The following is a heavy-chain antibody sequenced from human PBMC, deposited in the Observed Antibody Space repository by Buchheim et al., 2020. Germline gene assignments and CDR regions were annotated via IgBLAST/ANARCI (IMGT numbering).Heavy chain of an antibody. CDR2: ISYDGSNK. V-gene: IGHV3-30*09. J-gene: IGHJ4*02. CDR1: GFTFSNYA. D-gene: IGHD3-22*01. CDR3: ASFAYYDSTGHYNYFDY. Sequence: QVQLVESGGGVVQPGRSLRLSCAASGFTFSNYALHWVRQAPGKGLEWVALISYDGSNKYYADSVKGRFAISRDNSKNTLYLQMNSLRAEDTALYYCASFAYYDSTGHYNYFDYWGQGTL.